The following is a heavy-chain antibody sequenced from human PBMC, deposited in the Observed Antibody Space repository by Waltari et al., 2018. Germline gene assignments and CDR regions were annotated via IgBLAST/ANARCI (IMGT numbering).Heavy chain of an antibody. CDR1: EFTFSSYA. J-gene: IGHJ4*02. D-gene: IGHD6-19*01. V-gene: IGHV3-23*01. CDR2: ISVSGGNT. CDR3: AKDPAGTYYFEY. Sequence: EVQLLESGGGLVQPGGSLRLSCAASEFTFSSYAMNWVRQAPGKGLEWVSTISVSGGNTYYADSVNGRFTISRDNSKNTLYLQMNSLRAEDTAVYYCAKDPAGTYYFEYWGQGTLVTVSS.